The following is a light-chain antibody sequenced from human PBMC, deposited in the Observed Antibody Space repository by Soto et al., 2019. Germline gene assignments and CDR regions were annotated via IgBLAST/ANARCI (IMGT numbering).Light chain of an antibody. CDR2: GAS. CDR3: QQRQYWPPIT. J-gene: IGKJ5*01. V-gene: IGKV3-11*01. CDR1: QSVSNNY. Sequence: EIVLTQSPGTLSLSPGQSATLSCRASQSVSNNYLAWYQQKPGQAPRLLIYGASNRAAGIPARFSGSGSGTDFTLTISSLEPEDFAIYYCQQRQYWPPITFGQGTRLEIK.